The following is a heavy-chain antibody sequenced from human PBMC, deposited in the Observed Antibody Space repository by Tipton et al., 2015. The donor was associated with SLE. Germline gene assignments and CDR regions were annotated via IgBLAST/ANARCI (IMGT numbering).Heavy chain of an antibody. D-gene: IGHD3-9*01. CDR2: INHSGST. CDR1: GGSISSYY. V-gene: IGHV4-34*01. CDR3: ARLRYFDWLLDY. J-gene: IGHJ4*02. Sequence: TLSLTCTVSGGSISSYYWSWIRQPPGKGLEWIGEINHSGSTNYNPSLKSRVTISVDTSKNQFSLKLSSVTAADTAVYYCARLRYFDWLLDYWGQGTLVTVSS.